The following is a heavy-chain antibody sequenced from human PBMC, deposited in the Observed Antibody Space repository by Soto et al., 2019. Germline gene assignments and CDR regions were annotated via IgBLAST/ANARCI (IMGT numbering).Heavy chain of an antibody. V-gene: IGHV4-34*01. CDR2: INHSGST. Sequence: PSETLSLTCAVYGGSFSGYYWSWIRQPPGKGLEWIGEINHSGSTNYNPSLKSRVTISVDTSKNQFSLKLSSVTAADTAVYYYARGVPTYDYVWGSSPPYNWFDPWGQGTLVTVSS. J-gene: IGHJ5*02. D-gene: IGHD3-16*01. CDR3: ARGVPTYDYVWGSSPPYNWFDP. CDR1: GGSFSGYY.